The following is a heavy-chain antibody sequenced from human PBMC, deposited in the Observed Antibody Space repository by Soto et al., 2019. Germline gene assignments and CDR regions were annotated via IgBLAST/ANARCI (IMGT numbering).Heavy chain of an antibody. J-gene: IGHJ1*01. CDR1: GFTFSSYW. CDR3: ARSGAVTGVQF. V-gene: IGHV3-74*02. Sequence: EVQLVESGGGSVQPGGSLRLSCEASGFTFSSYWMHWVRQSPVKGLVWVSRISSDGSSTSYGDSVKGRFTVSRDNAKNTLYLQLSRLRADDTAIYHCARSGAVTGVQFWGQGTLVSVSS. D-gene: IGHD6-19*01. CDR2: ISSDGSST.